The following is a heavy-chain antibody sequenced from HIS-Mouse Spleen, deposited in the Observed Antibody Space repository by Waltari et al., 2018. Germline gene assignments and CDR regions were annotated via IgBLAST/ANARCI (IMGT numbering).Heavy chain of an antibody. D-gene: IGHD3-10*01. CDR2: ISSSRNNE. V-gene: IGHV3-30*18. CDR1: GFTFSRYG. Sequence: QLQLVEPGGGVLQPGMSMRLSCAASGFTFSRYGMNWLRRAQRKGLEWVTVISSSRNNECFADSSTGRFTISSDNSQNELVVQINSLRAEDTAVYYCAKVKSVSYFIDYRGQGTLVTGSS. CDR3: AKVKSVSYFIDY. J-gene: IGHJ4*02.